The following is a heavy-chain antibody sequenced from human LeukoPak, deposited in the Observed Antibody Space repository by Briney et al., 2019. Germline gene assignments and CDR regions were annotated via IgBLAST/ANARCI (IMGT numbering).Heavy chain of an antibody. CDR3: AKEFWYSSSSAFEH. V-gene: IGHV3-23*01. Sequence: GGSLRLSCAASGFSLSNYVMTWVRQAPGKGLEWVSGISGGGDGTYYADSVKDRFTISRDNSKNTLHLQINSLRAEDTAIYYCAKEFWYSSSSAFEHWGQGVLVTVSS. CDR1: GFSLSNYV. J-gene: IGHJ4*02. D-gene: IGHD6-6*01. CDR2: ISGGGDGT.